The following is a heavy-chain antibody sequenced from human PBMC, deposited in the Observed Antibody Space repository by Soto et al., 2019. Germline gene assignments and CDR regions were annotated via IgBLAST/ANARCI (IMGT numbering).Heavy chain of an antibody. Sequence: VASVKVSCKASGGTFSSYAISWVRQAPGQGLEWMGGIIPIFGTANYAQKFQGRVTITADESTSTAYMELSSLRSEDTAVYYCARDGYSRRVDPWGQGTLVTVSS. J-gene: IGHJ5*02. V-gene: IGHV1-69*13. D-gene: IGHD5-18*01. CDR1: GGTFSSYA. CDR2: IIPIFGTA. CDR3: ARDGYSRRVDP.